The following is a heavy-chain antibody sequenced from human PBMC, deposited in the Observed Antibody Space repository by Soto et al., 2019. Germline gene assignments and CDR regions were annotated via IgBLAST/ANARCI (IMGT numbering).Heavy chain of an antibody. Sequence: SQTLSLTCVISGDSVSSNSVAWNWVRQSPSRGLEWLGRTYYRSRWYNDYAVSVRSRIAINPDTSKNHFSLQLNSVTPDDTAVYYCARSEEDSDYYCYGMDVWGQGTTVTVSS. J-gene: IGHJ6*02. V-gene: IGHV6-1*01. CDR2: TYYRSRWYN. D-gene: IGHD2-15*01. CDR1: GDSVSSNSVA. CDR3: ARSEEDSDYYCYGMDV.